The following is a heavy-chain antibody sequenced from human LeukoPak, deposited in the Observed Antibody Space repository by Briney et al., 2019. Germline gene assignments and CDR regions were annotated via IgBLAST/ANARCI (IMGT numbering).Heavy chain of an antibody. D-gene: IGHD3-3*01. V-gene: IGHV3-7*03. J-gene: IGHJ4*02. CDR1: GFSFSDYV. CDR2: IKLDGSEK. CDR3: ARDQYDTWSRRGNFDS. Sequence: TGGSLRLSCAGSGFSFSDYVMHWVRQAPGKGLEWVANIKLDGSEKNYVDSVKGRFTISRDNTKNSLYLQMNSLRAEDTAVFYCARDQYDTWSRRGNFDSWGQGTLVIVPS.